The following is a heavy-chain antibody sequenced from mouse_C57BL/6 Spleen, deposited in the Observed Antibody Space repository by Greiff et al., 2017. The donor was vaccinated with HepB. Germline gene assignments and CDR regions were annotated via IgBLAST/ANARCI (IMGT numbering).Heavy chain of an antibody. CDR2: ISSGSSTI. D-gene: IGHD2-3*01. CDR3: AKDDGYYVGYAMDY. CDR1: GFTFSDYG. J-gene: IGHJ4*01. V-gene: IGHV5-17*01. Sequence: EVKVVESGGGLVKPGGSLKLSCAASGFTFSDYGMHWVRQAPEKGLEWVAYISSGSSTIYYADTVKGRFTISRDNAKNTLFLQMTSLRSEDTAMYYCAKDDGYYVGYAMDYWGQGTSVTVSS.